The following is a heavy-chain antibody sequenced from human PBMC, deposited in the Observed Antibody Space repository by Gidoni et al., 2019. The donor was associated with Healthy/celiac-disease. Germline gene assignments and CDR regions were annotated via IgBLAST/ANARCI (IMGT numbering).Heavy chain of an antibody. CDR2: ISYDGSNK. D-gene: IGHD5-18*01. Sequence: SLRLPCAASGFTFSSYAMHWVRQTPGKGLEWVAVISYDGSNKYYADSVKGRFTISRDNSKNTLYLQMNSLRAEDTAVYYCARDGVQLWSTGGWFDPWGQGTLVTVSS. V-gene: IGHV3-30-3*01. CDR3: ARDGVQLWSTGGWFDP. CDR1: GFTFSSYA. J-gene: IGHJ5*02.